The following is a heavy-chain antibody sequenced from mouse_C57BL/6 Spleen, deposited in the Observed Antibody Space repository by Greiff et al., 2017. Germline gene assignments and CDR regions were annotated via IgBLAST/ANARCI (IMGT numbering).Heavy chain of an antibody. D-gene: IGHD4-1*01. CDR3: TREGDWDEAMDY. CDR1: GFTFSSYA. J-gene: IGHJ4*01. V-gene: IGHV5-9-1*02. CDR2: ISSGGDYI. Sequence: EVKLMESGEGLVKPGGSLKLSCAASGFTFSSYAMSWVRQTPEKRLEWVAYISSGGDYIYYADTVKGRFTISRDNARNTLYLRMSSLKSEDTAMYYCTREGDWDEAMDYWGQGTSVTVSS.